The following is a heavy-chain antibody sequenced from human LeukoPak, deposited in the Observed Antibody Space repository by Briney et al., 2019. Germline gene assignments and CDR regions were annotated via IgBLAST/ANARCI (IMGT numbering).Heavy chain of an antibody. CDR3: AKGPQGD. V-gene: IGHV3-23*01. CDR1: GLPFSRMP. J-gene: IGHJ4*02. CDR2: ITNSGDNT. Sequence: ESGGSLRHSGAARGLPFSRMPMIGAAGAPGRGLEWVSFITNSGDNTYYANSVKGRFTISRDNSKDTLYLQMNSLRDEDTAVYYCAKGPQGDWGQGTLVTVSS.